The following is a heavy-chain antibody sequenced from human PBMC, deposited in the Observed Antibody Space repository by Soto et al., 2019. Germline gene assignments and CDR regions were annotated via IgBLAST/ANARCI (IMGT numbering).Heavy chain of an antibody. CDR1: GFSLRNARMG. D-gene: IGHD3-22*01. CDR3: ARMLAVNYYYYYVDV. V-gene: IGHV2-26*01. Sequence: QVTLKESGPVLVKPPETLTLTCTVSGFSLRNARMGVSWIRQPPGKALEWLAHVLSNDEKSYNKSLQTRLTISKDTSKSQVVLTMTYMDPVDTATYFCARMLAVNYYYYYVDVWGEGTTVTVSS. CDR2: VLSNDEK. J-gene: IGHJ6*03.